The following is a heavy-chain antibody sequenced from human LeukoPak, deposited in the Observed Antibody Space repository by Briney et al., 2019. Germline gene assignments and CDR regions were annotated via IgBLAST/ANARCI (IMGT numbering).Heavy chain of an antibody. V-gene: IGHV4-30-2*01. Sequence: SETLSLTCAVSGGSISSGGSSWSWIRQPPGRGLEWIGYIYHSGSTYYNPSLKSRVTISVDRSKNQFSLKLSSVTAADTAVYYCAREHIAAAGTTGAFDIWGQGTMVTVSS. CDR2: IYHSGST. J-gene: IGHJ3*02. CDR3: AREHIAAAGTTGAFDI. CDR1: GGSISSGGSS. D-gene: IGHD6-13*01.